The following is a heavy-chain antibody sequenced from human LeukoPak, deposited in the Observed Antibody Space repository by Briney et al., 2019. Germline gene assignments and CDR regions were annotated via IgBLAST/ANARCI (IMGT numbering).Heavy chain of an antibody. CDR3: AREGRGGYYGFDY. CDR1: GFTFSSSW. J-gene: IGHJ4*02. V-gene: IGHV3-74*01. Sequence: GGXLRLSCAASGFTFSSSWMHWVRHAPGKGLVWVSRINSDGSSTNYADCVKGRFTISRDNAKNTLYVQMNSLRAEDTAVYYCAREGRGGYYGFDYWGQGTLVTVSS. CDR2: INSDGSST. D-gene: IGHD3-3*01.